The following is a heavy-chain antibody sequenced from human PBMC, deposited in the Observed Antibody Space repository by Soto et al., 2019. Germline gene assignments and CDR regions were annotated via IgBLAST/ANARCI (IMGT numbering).Heavy chain of an antibody. CDR2: IWYDGSNK. J-gene: IGHJ4*02. V-gene: IGHV3-33*01. D-gene: IGHD6-13*01. Sequence: QVQLVESGGGVVQPGRSLRLSCAASGFPFSSYGMHWVRQAPGKGLEWVAVIWYDGSNKYYADSVKGRFTISRDNSKNSLYLQMTRLRAEDTAVYYCARWGIAAVDYWGQGTLVTASS. CDR1: GFPFSSYG. CDR3: ARWGIAAVDY.